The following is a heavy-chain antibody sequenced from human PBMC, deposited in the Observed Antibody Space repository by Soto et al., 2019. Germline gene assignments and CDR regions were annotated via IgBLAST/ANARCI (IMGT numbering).Heavy chain of an antibody. CDR2: ISTFNGST. V-gene: IGHV1-18*01. D-gene: IGHD2-8*01. CDR3: ARGRRYGPIDVCYPTRQGGV. Sequence: VQVVQSGAEVKKPGASVNVSCEASGYTFKTYDIYWVRQAPGQGLEWMGRISTFNGSTEYAQNLQGRVTMTADTSTSTAQMELRSLTCDDAAVYYCARGRRYGPIDVCYPTRQGGVWGQGTTVTVSS. CDR1: GYTFKTYD. J-gene: IGHJ6*02.